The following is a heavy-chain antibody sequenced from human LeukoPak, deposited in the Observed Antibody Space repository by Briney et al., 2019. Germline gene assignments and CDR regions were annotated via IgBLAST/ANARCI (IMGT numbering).Heavy chain of an antibody. J-gene: IGHJ4*02. CDR3: TRVYSSGWRSYFDY. Sequence: GESLRLSCTASGFTFGDYAMSWVRQAPGKGLEWVGFIRSKAYGGTTEYAASVKGRFTISRDDSKSIAYLQMNSPKTEDTAVYYCTRVYSSGWRSYFDYWGQGTLVTVSS. CDR1: GFTFGDYA. CDR2: IRSKAYGGTT. D-gene: IGHD6-19*01. V-gene: IGHV3-49*04.